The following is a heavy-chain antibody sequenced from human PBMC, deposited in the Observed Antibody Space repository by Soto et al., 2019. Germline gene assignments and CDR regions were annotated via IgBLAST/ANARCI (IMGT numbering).Heavy chain of an antibody. Sequence: EVQLVESGGGLVKPGGSLRLSCAASGFTFSSYSMSWVRQAPGKGLEWVSSISSSSSYIYYADSVKGRFTISRDNAKNSLYLQMNSLRAEDTAVYYCARRLRSSWDNGMDVWGQGTTVTVSS. J-gene: IGHJ6*02. CDR1: GFTFSSYS. CDR2: ISSSSSYI. V-gene: IGHV3-21*01. CDR3: ARRLRSSWDNGMDV. D-gene: IGHD6-13*01.